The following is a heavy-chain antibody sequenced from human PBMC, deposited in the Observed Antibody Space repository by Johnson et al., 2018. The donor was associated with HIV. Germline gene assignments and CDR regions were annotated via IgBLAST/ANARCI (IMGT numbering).Heavy chain of an antibody. J-gene: IGHJ3*02. CDR2: ISSSGSTI. D-gene: IGHD3-9*01. CDR3: AREGVAVRYIDDAFDI. V-gene: IGHV3-48*04. CDR1: GFTFSSYA. Sequence: VQLVESGGGVVQPGRSLRLSCAASGFTFSSYAMHWVRQAPGKGLEWLSYISSSGSTIYYADSVKGRFTISRDNAKSSLYLQMSSLRAEDTAVYYCAREGVAVRYIDDAFDIWGQGTMVTVSS.